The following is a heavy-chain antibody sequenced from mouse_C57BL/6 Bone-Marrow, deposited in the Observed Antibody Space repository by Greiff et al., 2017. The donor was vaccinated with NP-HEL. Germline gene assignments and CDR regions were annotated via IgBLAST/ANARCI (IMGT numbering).Heavy chain of an antibody. Sequence: QVQLQQSGPELVKPGASVKISCKASGYAFSSSWMNWVKQRPGKGLEWIGRIYPGDGDTNYNGKFKGKATLTADKSSSTAYMQLSSLTSEDSAVYFCARIYYSPMDYWGQGTSVTVSS. D-gene: IGHD2-12*01. J-gene: IGHJ4*01. CDR2: IYPGDGDT. CDR3: ARIYYSPMDY. CDR1: GYAFSSSW. V-gene: IGHV1-82*01.